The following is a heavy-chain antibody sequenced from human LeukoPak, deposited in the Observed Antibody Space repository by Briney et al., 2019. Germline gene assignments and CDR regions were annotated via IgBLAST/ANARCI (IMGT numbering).Heavy chain of an antibody. CDR1: GYTFTSYY. J-gene: IGHJ4*02. CDR2: INPSGGST. V-gene: IGHV1-46*01. CDR3: ARGSRVGGGLDY. Sequence: ASVKVSCKASGYTFTSYYMHWVRQAPGQGLEWMGIINPSGGSTSYAQKFQGRVTMTGDMSTSTVYMELSSLRSEDTAVYYCARGSRVGGGLDYWGQGTLVTVSS. D-gene: IGHD3-16*01.